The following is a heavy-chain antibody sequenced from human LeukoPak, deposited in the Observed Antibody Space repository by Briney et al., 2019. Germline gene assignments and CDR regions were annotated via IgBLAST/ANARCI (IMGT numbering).Heavy chain of an antibody. V-gene: IGHV3-48*01. Sequence: GGSLRLSCAASGFTFSSYTMNWVCQAPGKGLEWVSYTTSSAKTIYYADSVEGRFTISRDNAKNSLYLQMSSLRAEDTAVYYCARQATCSDHCYYRHFDLWGQGTMVTVS. D-gene: IGHD2-21*01. CDR2: TTSSAKTI. CDR1: GFTFSSYT. CDR3: ARQATCSDHCYYRHFDL. J-gene: IGHJ4*02.